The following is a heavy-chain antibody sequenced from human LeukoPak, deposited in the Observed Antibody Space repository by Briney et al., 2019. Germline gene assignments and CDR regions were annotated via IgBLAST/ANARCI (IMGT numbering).Heavy chain of an antibody. CDR3: ARGGYSYGSFDY. V-gene: IGHV4-4*07. D-gene: IGHD5-18*01. Sequence: SETLSLTCTVSGGSISSYYRSWIRQPAGKGLEWIGRIYTSGRTNYNPSHKSRVTMSVDTSKNQFSLKLSSVTAADTAVYYCARGGYSYGSFDYWGQGTLVTVSS. CDR1: GGSISSYY. CDR2: IYTSGRT. J-gene: IGHJ4*02.